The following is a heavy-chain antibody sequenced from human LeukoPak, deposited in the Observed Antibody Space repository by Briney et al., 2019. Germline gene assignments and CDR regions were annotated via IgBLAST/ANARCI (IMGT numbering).Heavy chain of an antibody. D-gene: IGHD6-13*01. Sequence: GGSLRLSCAASGFTFSSYAMSWVRQAPGKGLEWVSAISTSGDSTYYADSVKGRFTISRDNSKNTLYLQMNSLRAEDTAVYYCAKVMGQQQLVTFDYWGQGTLVTVSS. CDR2: ISTSGDST. CDR1: GFTFSSYA. J-gene: IGHJ4*02. V-gene: IGHV3-23*01. CDR3: AKVMGQQQLVTFDY.